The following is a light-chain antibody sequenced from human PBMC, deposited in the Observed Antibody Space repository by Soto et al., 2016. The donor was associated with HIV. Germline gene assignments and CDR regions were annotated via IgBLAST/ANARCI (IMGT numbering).Light chain of an antibody. CDR1: NIGSKS. CDR2: DDS. CDR3: QVWDASTDLVV. J-gene: IGLJ2*01. Sequence: SYELTQSPSVSVAPGKTARITCGGNNIGSKSVHWYQQKSGQAPVVVVHDDSHRPSGIPERFSGSNSGNTATLTISRVEAGDEADYYCQVWDASTDLVVFGGGTKLTVL. V-gene: IGLV3-21*03.